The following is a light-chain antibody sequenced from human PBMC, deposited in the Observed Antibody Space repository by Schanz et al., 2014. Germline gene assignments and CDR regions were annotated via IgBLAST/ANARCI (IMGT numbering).Light chain of an antibody. Sequence: DIQMTQSPSSLSASVGDRVTITCRASQSISSYLNWYQQKPGKAPKLLIYGASSLQSGVPSRFRGRGSGTDFHLTISSLQPEDLATYYCQQGYSTPLYTFGQGTKLQIK. V-gene: IGKV1-39*01. J-gene: IGKJ2*01. CDR3: QQGYSTPLYT. CDR1: QSISSY. CDR2: GAS.